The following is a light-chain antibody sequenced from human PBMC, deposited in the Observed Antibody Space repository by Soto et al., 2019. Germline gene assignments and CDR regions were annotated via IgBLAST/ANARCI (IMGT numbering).Light chain of an antibody. CDR1: QTISSW. CDR3: QQSYSTPPT. CDR2: KAS. V-gene: IGKV1-5*03. Sequence: DIKMTQSPSTLSGYVGDRVTITCRASQTISSWLAWYQQKPGKAPKLLIYKASTLKSGVPSRFSGSGSGTEFTLTISSLQPEDFATYYCQQSYSTPPTFGQGTKVDI. J-gene: IGKJ1*01.